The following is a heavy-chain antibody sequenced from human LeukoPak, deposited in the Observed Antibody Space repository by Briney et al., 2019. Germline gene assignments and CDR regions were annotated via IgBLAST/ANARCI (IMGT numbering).Heavy chain of an antibody. J-gene: IGHJ4*02. D-gene: IGHD3-16*01. CDR3: ARQEGGPIDY. V-gene: IGHV4-61*02. CDR2: IYTSGST. CDR1: GGSISSGSYY. Sequence: SETLSLTCTVSGGSISSGSYYWSWIRQPAGKGLEWIGRIYTSGSTNYNPSLKSRVTISVDTSRNQFSLKLSSVTAADTAVYYCARQEGGPIDYWGQGTLVTVSS.